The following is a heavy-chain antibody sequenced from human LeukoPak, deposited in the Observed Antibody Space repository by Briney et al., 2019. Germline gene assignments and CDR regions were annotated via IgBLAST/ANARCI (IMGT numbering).Heavy chain of an antibody. Sequence: GGSLRLSCAASGFTFSIYAMSWVRQTPGKGLEWVSTISGPGDNTHYADSVKGWFTISRDNSKNMLYLQMNSLRAEDTALYYCAKDVGGPMFDYWGQGTLVTVSS. V-gene: IGHV3-23*01. CDR1: GFTFSIYA. D-gene: IGHD3-10*01. CDR2: ISGPGDNT. J-gene: IGHJ4*02. CDR3: AKDVGGPMFDY.